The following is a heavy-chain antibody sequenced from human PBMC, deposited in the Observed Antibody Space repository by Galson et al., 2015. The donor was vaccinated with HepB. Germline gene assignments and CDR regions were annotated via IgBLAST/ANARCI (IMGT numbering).Heavy chain of an antibody. CDR2: IKQDGSER. Sequence: SLRLSCAASRFTFSMYWMTWVRQAPGKGLEWVATIKQDGSERHYVDSVKGRFTISRDNAKYSLYLQMNSLRAEDTAVYYCARVLSAYTHDALGYWGQGTLVTVSS. V-gene: IGHV3-7*03. D-gene: IGHD5-18*01. CDR1: RFTFSMYW. J-gene: IGHJ4*02. CDR3: ARVLSAYTHDALGY.